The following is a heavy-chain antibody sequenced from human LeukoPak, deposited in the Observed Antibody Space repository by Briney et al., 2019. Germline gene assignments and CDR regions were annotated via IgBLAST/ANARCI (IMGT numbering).Heavy chain of an antibody. CDR3: ARGPYSSAYYSFDY. Sequence: SETLTLTCSLWGHLKYVFLAICIRQPAGKGLEWIGRIYTSEIMNYNPSLKSRVTMSLDTSKNQFSMKLTSVPAADTAVSYCARGPYSSAYYSFDYWGQGTLVTVSS. V-gene: IGHV4-4*07. CDR2: IYTSEIM. CDR1: GHLKYVF. D-gene: IGHD6-19*01. J-gene: IGHJ4*02.